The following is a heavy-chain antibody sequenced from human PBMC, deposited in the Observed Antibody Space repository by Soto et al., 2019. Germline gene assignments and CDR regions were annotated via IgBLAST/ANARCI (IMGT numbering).Heavy chain of an antibody. CDR1: GGSISSGGYS. CDR2: IYHSGST. J-gene: IGHJ5*02. V-gene: IGHV4-30-2*01. Sequence: QLQLQESGSGLVKPSQTLSLTCAVSGGSISSGGYSWSWIRQPPGKGLEWIGYIYHSGSTYYNPSLKSRVTIAVDRSKNQFSLKLSSVTAADTAVYYCARVFGTVMATRWFDPWGQGTLVTVSS. D-gene: IGHD5-18*01. CDR3: ARVFGTVMATRWFDP.